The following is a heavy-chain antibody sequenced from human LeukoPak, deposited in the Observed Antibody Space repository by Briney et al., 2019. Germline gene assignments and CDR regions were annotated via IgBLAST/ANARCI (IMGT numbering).Heavy chain of an antibody. CDR1: GFTFSSYA. Sequence: GGSLRLSCVASGFTFSSYAMNWVRQAPGKGLEWVSYISSSASTIYYADSVKGRFTISRDNAKNSLYLQMNSLRAEDTAVYYCAREGRMYYDILTSYLLTTPFDYWGRGTLVSVSS. D-gene: IGHD3-9*01. CDR2: ISSSASTI. CDR3: AREGRMYYDILTSYLLTTPFDY. V-gene: IGHV3-48*03. J-gene: IGHJ4*02.